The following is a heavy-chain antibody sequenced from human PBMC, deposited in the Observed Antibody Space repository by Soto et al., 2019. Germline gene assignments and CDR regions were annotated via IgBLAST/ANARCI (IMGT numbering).Heavy chain of an antibody. CDR1: GGTFSSYA. J-gene: IGHJ6*02. V-gene: IGHV1-69*13. CDR2: IIPIFGTA. CDR3: AREADYGSGSYYNYYYGMDV. D-gene: IGHD3-10*01. Sequence: SVKVSCKASGGTFSSYAISWVRQAPGQGPEWMGGIIPIFGTANYAQKFQGRVTITADESTSTAYMELSSLRSEDTAVYYCAREADYGSGSYYNYYYGMDVWGQGTTVTVSS.